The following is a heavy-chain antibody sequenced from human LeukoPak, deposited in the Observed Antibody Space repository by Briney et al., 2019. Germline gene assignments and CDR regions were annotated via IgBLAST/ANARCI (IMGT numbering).Heavy chain of an antibody. Sequence: SETLSLTCTVSGGSISSGDYYWSWIRQPPGKGLEWIGYIYYSGSTYYNPSLKSRVTISVDTSKNQFSLKLSSVTAADTAVYYCARSGGYYYGSAQGSPSYYFDYWGQGNLVTVSS. CDR3: ARSGGYYYGSAQGSPSYYFDY. D-gene: IGHD3-10*01. CDR2: IYYSGST. J-gene: IGHJ4*02. CDR1: GGSISSGDYY. V-gene: IGHV4-30-4*01.